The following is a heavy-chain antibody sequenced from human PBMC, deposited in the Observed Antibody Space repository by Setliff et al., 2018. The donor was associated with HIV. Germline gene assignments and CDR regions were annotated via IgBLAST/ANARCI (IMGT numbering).Heavy chain of an antibody. CDR1: GGSVSSGSYY. J-gene: IGHJ4*02. CDR3: ARYSPRGYTLTGPY. Sequence: PSETLSRTCTVSGGSVSSGSYYWSWIRQPPGKGLEWIGYIYYSGSTKHNPSLKSRVTISLDTSKNQFSLKLTSVTAADTAVYYCARYSPRGYTLTGPYWGQGTLVTVSS. CDR2: IYYSGST. D-gene: IGHD6-25*01. V-gene: IGHV4-61*01.